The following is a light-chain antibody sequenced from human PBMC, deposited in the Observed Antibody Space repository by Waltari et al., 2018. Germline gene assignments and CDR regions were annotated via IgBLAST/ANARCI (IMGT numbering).Light chain of an antibody. CDR1: TSNIGAPYD. Sequence: QSVLTQPPSVSGAPGQRVTISCSGSTSNIGAPYDVHWYQQHPGTAPKLLIFANVHRPSGVPDRCSGSKSGTSASLAITGLQAEDEADYYCQSYDRRLEVIFGGGTKLAVL. CDR2: ANV. CDR3: QSYDRRLEVI. J-gene: IGLJ2*01. V-gene: IGLV1-40*01.